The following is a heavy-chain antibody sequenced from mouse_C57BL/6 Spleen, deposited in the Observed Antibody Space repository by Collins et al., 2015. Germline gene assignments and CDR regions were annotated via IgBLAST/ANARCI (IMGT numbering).Heavy chain of an antibody. Sequence: QIQLVQSGPELKKPGETVKISCKASGYTFTDYSMHWVKQAPGKGLKWMGWINTGTGEPTYADDFKGRFAFSLETSASTAYLQINNLKNEDTATYFCARRHYFDYWGQGTTLTVSS. J-gene: IGHJ2*01. V-gene: IGHV9-2-1*01. CDR2: INTGTGEP. CDR3: ARRHYFDY. CDR1: GYTFTDYS.